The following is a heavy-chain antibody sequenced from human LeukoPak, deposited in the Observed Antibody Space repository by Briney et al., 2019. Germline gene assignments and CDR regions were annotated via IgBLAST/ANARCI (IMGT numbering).Heavy chain of an antibody. CDR3: ANYGDYQYFDY. Sequence: PGGSLRLSCAASGFTFINYGMHWVHQAPGKGLEWVAVISYDGTNKYYADSVKGRFTISRDNSKNTLYLQMNSLKTDDTAVYYCANYGDYQYFDYWGQGTPVTVSS. CDR1: GFTFINYG. CDR2: ISYDGTNK. J-gene: IGHJ4*02. V-gene: IGHV3-30*18. D-gene: IGHD4-17*01.